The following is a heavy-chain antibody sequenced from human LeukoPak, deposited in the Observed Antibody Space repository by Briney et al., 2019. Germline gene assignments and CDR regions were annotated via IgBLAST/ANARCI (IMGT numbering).Heavy chain of an antibody. V-gene: IGHV1-2*06. Sequence: ASVKVSCKASGYTFTSYYMHWVRQAPGQGLEWMGRINPNSGGTNYAQKFQGRVTMTRDTFISTAYMELSRLRSDDTAVYYCARVRSDYAGFDIWGQGTMVTVSS. CDR1: GYTFTSYY. CDR3: ARVRSDYAGFDI. D-gene: IGHD5-12*01. CDR2: INPNSGGT. J-gene: IGHJ3*02.